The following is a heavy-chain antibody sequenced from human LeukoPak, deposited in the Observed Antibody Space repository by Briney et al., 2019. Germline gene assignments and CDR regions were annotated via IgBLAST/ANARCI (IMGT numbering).Heavy chain of an antibody. J-gene: IGHJ4*02. CDR3: AREMRSGWSESDC. CDR1: GFTFSNSA. CDR2: MPFDGSNK. Sequence: GKSLRLSCAASGFTFSNSAMHWVRQAPGKGLEWVAVMPFDGSNKHYVGSVKGRFTVSRDNSENTLCLEMNSLRAEDTAVYYCAREMRSGWSESDCWGQGTLVTVSS. D-gene: IGHD6-19*01. V-gene: IGHV3-30*04.